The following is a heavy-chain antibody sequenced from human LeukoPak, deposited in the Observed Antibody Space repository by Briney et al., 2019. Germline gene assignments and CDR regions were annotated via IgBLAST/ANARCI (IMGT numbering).Heavy chain of an antibody. V-gene: IGHV3-48*03. CDR3: ATSGYSGYDPLDY. J-gene: IGHJ4*02. CDR1: GFTFSSYE. Sequence: PGGSLRLSCAASGFTFSSYEINWVRQAPGKGLEWGSYISSSGSSVYYADSVKGRFTISRDNAKNSLYLQMNSLRAEDTAVYYCATSGYSGYDPLDYWGQGTLVTVSS. D-gene: IGHD5-12*01. CDR2: ISSSGSSV.